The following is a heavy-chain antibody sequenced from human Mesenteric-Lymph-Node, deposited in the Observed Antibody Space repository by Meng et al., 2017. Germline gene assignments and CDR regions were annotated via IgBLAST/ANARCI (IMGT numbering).Heavy chain of an antibody. CDR3: ARLARDSSGWYFDY. CDR1: GFTFSSYD. V-gene: IGHV3-13*01. Sequence: GGSLRLSCAASGFTFSSYDMHWVRQATGKGLEWVSAIGTAGDTYYPGSVKGRFTISRENAKNSLYLQMNSLRAGDTAVYYCARLARDSSGWYFDYWGQGTLVTVSS. D-gene: IGHD6-19*01. J-gene: IGHJ4*02. CDR2: IGTAGDT.